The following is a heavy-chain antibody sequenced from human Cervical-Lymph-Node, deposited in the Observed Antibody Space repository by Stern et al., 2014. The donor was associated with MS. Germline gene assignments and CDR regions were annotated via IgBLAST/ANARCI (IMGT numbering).Heavy chain of an antibody. Sequence: QVQLVQSGAEVKKPGASVKVSCKVSGYTLTELSMHWVRQAPGKGLEWMGGFDPDDGETIYAQKFQGRVTMTEDTSTDTAYMELSSLRSEDTAVYYCATDSPRRLEPGGYYYGMDVWGQGTTVTVSS. CDR3: ATDSPRRLEPGGYYYGMDV. J-gene: IGHJ6*02. CDR1: GYTLTELS. V-gene: IGHV1-24*01. CDR2: FDPDDGET. D-gene: IGHD1-1*01.